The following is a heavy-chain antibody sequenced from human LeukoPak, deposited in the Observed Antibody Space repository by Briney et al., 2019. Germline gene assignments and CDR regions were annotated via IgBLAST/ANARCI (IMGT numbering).Heavy chain of an antibody. D-gene: IGHD4-17*01. Sequence: GSSVKVSCKASGGTFSSYAISWVRQAPGQGLEWMGRVIPILGIANYAQKFQGRVTITADKSTSTAYMELSSLRSEDTAVYYCARDLASYGDYPNWIDPWGQGTLVTVSS. CDR3: ARDLASYGDYPNWIDP. J-gene: IGHJ5*02. CDR2: VIPILGIA. V-gene: IGHV1-69*04. CDR1: GGTFSSYA.